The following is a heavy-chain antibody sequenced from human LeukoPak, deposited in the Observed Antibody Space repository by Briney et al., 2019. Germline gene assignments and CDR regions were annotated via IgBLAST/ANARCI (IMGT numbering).Heavy chain of an antibody. J-gene: IGHJ4*02. D-gene: IGHD2-15*01. CDR2: ISDSGSST. CDR3: AKAGAVVVVAAKFFDY. Sequence: GGSLRLSCAASGFTFSGYAMSWVRQAPGKGLEWVSGISDSGSSTVYADSVRGRFTISRDNSKNMLYLQINSLRVDDTAVYYCAKAGAVVVVAAKFFDYWGQGTLVTVSS. CDR1: GFTFSGYA. V-gene: IGHV3-23*01.